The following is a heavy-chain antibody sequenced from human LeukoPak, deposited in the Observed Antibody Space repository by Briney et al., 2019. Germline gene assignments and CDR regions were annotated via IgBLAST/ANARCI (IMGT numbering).Heavy chain of an antibody. CDR2: ISSSSSYI. Sequence: GGSLRLSCAASGFTFSSHSMNRVRQAPGKGLEWVSSISSSSSYIYYADSVKGRFTISRDNAKNSLYLQMNSLRAEDTAVYYCASYGDYGYFDYWGQGTLVTVSS. V-gene: IGHV3-21*01. J-gene: IGHJ4*02. CDR3: ASYGDYGYFDY. D-gene: IGHD4-17*01. CDR1: GFTFSSHS.